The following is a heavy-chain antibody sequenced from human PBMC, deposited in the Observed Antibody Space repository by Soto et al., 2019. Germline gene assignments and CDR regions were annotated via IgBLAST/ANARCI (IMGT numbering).Heavy chain of an antibody. D-gene: IGHD1-26*01. V-gene: IGHV4-30-2*01. CDR1: GGSVTMSSFS. Sequence: LQLQESGSGLVQPSQTLSLTCALSGGSVTMSSFSWDWVRQPPGRGLQWIGYISHSGATSSDPTLKSRVTISRDRAKNQFSLKLTSVTAADTAVYYCASLDYYGSWLDPWGQGTLVTVSS. CDR3: ASLDYYGSWLDP. J-gene: IGHJ5*02. CDR2: ISHSGAT.